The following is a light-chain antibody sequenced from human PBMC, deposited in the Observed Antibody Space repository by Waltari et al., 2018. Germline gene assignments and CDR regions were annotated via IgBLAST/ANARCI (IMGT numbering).Light chain of an antibody. CDR2: EVR. CDR3: SSYTTSSAPGV. Sequence: HSALTQPASVSGSPGQSITISCSGTDSDVGAYDFVSWYQQHPGNAPHLIIYEVRTRHSGSSNRFYACKYGNTASLTISGLQAEDEADYYCSSYTTSSAPGVFGTGTRVTVL. CDR1: DSDVGAYDF. J-gene: IGLJ1*01. V-gene: IGLV2-14*01.